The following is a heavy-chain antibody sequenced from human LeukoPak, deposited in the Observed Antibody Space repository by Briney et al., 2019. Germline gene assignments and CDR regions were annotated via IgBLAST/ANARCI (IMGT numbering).Heavy chain of an antibody. CDR3: ARDPGSYYYYYYMDV. V-gene: IGHV4-39*07. CDR2: IYYSGST. CDR1: GGSISSSSYY. Sequence: PSETLSLTCTVSGGSISSSSYYWGWIRQPPGKGLEWIGSIYYSGSTYYNPSLKSRVTISVDTSKNQFSLKLSSVTAADTAVYYCARDPGSYYYYYYMDVWGKGTTVTISS. D-gene: IGHD1-26*01. J-gene: IGHJ6*03.